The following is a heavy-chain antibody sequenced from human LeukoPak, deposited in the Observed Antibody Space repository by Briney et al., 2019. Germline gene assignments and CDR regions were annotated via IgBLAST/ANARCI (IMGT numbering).Heavy chain of an antibody. CDR2: SRDKGNSYTT. D-gene: IGHD3-16*02. Sequence: GGSLRLSCAASGFTFSNAWMSWVRQAPGKGLEWVGRSRDKGNSYTTAYAASVRGRFTISRDDSKNSLYLQMNSLKIEDTAVYYCARAAHLKRYDYVWGSYRFSGIGYWGQGTLVTVSS. CDR1: GFTFSNAW. J-gene: IGHJ4*02. V-gene: IGHV3-72*01. CDR3: ARAAHLKRYDYVWGSYRFSGIGY.